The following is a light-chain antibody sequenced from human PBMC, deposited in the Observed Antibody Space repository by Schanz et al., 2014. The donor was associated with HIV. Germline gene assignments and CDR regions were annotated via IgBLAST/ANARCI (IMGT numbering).Light chain of an antibody. CDR3: QHYGNSPPFT. V-gene: IGKV3-20*01. J-gene: IGKJ3*01. CDR1: QSVGSN. Sequence: EIVLTQSPATLSLSPGEGVTLSCRASQSVGSNLAWYQQKPGQAPRLLIYGASTRTTGTPDRFSGSGSGTDFTLTISRLEPEDFAVYYCQHYGNSPPFTFGPGTEVEIK. CDR2: GAS.